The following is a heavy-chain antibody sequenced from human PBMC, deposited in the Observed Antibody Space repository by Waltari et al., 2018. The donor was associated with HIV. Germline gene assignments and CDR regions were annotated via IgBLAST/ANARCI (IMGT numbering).Heavy chain of an antibody. J-gene: IGHJ6*02. CDR3: ATNGDYNYYGLDV. D-gene: IGHD2-8*01. Sequence: EMQLVESGGGLVQPGGSLILSCAASGFTLSDSSIHWVRQASGNGLECVGRIRAKPNNFATAYAASVEGRFTISRDDSKDTAYLQMHSLRTEDTAKYYCATNGDYNYYGLDVWGQGATVTVSS. CDR2: IRAKPNNFAT. CDR1: GFTLSDSS. V-gene: IGHV3-73*01.